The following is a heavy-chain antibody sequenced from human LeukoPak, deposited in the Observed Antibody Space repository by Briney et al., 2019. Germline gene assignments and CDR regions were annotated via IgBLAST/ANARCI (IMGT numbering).Heavy chain of an antibody. CDR3: ASPFGANAFDI. D-gene: IGHD3-10*01. J-gene: IGHJ3*02. Sequence: TGGSLRLSCAASGFTVTTNYMSWVRQAPEKGLEWVSLIYSGGSPSYADSVKGRFTISRDKSKNTLYLQMNSLRAEDTAVYYCASPFGANAFDIWGQGTMVIVSS. CDR2: IYSGGSP. CDR1: GFTVTTNY. V-gene: IGHV3-66*01.